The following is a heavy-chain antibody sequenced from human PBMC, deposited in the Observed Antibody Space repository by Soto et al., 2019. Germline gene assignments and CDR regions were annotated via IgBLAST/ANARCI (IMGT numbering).Heavy chain of an antibody. Sequence: QVNLVKSGAEVRKPGASVKVSCKGSGYTFTSYGIAWVRQAPGQGLEWLGWISAHNDNTNSAQKVQGRVTVTRDTSTSTAYMELRNLRSADTAVYYCARGRYGDYWGQGALVTVSS. CDR1: GYTFTSYG. J-gene: IGHJ4*02. CDR2: ISAHNDNT. V-gene: IGHV1-18*01. D-gene: IGHD1-1*01. CDR3: ARGRYGDY.